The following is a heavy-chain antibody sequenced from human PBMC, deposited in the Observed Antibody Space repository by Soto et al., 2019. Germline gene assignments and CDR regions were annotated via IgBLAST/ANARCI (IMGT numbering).Heavy chain of an antibody. J-gene: IGHJ4*02. CDR3: AKGTLRGCSGFTCYPFDS. CDR1: GFTFSSYA. V-gene: IGHV3-23*01. Sequence: EVQLLESGGGLEQPGGSLRLSCAASGFTFSSYAMTWVRQAPGKGLECVSVITSSGDATAYADSVKGRFTMSRDNSKNTLFLQMNSLRVEDTAVYYCAKGTLRGCSGFTCYPFDSWGQGTLVTVSS. D-gene: IGHD2-15*01. CDR2: ITSSGDAT.